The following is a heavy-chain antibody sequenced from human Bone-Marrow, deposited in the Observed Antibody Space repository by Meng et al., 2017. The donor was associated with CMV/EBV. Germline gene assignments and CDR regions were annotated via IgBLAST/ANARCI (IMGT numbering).Heavy chain of an antibody. CDR3: AKGGYQLLYNWFDP. Sequence: SLKISCAASGFTFDDYAMHWVRQAPGKGLEWVSGISWNSGSIGYADSVKDRFTISRDNAKNSLYLQMNSLRAEDTALYYCAKGGYQLLYNWFDPWGQGTLVTVSS. CDR1: GFTFDDYA. V-gene: IGHV3-9*01. CDR2: ISWNSGSI. D-gene: IGHD2-2*01. J-gene: IGHJ5*02.